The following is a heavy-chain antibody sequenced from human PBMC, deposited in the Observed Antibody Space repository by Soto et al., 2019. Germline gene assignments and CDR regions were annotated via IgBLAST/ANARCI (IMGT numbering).Heavy chain of an antibody. V-gene: IGHV1-2*02. D-gene: IGHD2-15*01. CDR1: GYTFTDYY. CDR2: IDPNSGGT. CDR3: ARAGYCSGGTCFHGNCDY. J-gene: IGHJ4*02. Sequence: QVQLVQSGAEVKKPGASVKVSCKTSGYTFTDYYIHWVRQAPGQGLEWMGWIDPNSGGTSYAEKFQGRVTMTRDTSTSTVYLELSSLRSEDTAVYYCARAGYCSGGTCFHGNCDYWGQGTLVTVSA.